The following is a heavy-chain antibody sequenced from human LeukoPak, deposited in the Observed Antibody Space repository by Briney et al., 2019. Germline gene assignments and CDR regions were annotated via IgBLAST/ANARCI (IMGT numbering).Heavy chain of an antibody. D-gene: IGHD1-26*01. J-gene: IGHJ4*02. Sequence: GGSLRLSCAASEFTFSSYAMNWVRQAPGKWLEWVSAISGSGGSTYYADSVKGRFTISRDNSKNILYLQMNSLRAEDTALYYCAKSYSGSYDNYFDYWGQGTLVIVSS. CDR3: AKSYSGSYDNYFDY. V-gene: IGHV3-23*01. CDR1: EFTFSSYA. CDR2: ISGSGGST.